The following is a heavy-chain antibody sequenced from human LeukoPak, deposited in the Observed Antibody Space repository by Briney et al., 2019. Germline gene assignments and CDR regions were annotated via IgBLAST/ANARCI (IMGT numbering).Heavy chain of an antibody. CDR3: ARDTTTVTKVFDI. CDR2: ISYSVST. V-gene: IGHV4-59*11. CDR1: DDSFSSHY. D-gene: IGHD4-17*01. J-gene: IGHJ3*02. Sequence: SGTLSLTCTVSDDSFSSHYWTWIRQPPGKGLEWIGYISYSVSTNYNPSLKSRVTISVDTSKNQFSLNLNSMTAADTAVYYFARDTTTVTKVFDIWGQGTMVTVSS.